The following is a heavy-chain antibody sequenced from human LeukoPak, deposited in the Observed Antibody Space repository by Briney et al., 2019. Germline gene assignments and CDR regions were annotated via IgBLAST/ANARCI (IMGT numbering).Heavy chain of an antibody. CDR1: GYSIGSGYY. CDR2: IYHGGST. V-gene: IGHV4-38-2*01. CDR3: ARAYCTTTSCYGGYFDY. Sequence: PSETLSLTCAVSGYSIGSGYYWGWIRQPPGEGLEWIGSIYHGGSTYYNPSLKSRVTMSVDTSKNQFSLKLSSVTAADTAVYYCARAYCTTTSCYGGYFDYWGQGTLVTVSS. J-gene: IGHJ4*02. D-gene: IGHD2-2*01.